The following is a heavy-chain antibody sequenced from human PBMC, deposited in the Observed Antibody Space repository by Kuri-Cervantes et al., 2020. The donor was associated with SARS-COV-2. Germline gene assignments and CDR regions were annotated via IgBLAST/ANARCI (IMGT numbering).Heavy chain of an antibody. Sequence: ASVKVSCKTSGYTFNIYDIHWVRQATGQGLEWMGWMNPNSGITGYAQKLQGRVTMTRDTSRGTAYMELRSLRSDDTAVYYCAYYYDFSEGRFDYWGQGTLVTVSS. CDR2: MNPNSGIT. D-gene: IGHD3-3*01. J-gene: IGHJ4*02. V-gene: IGHV1-8*02. CDR3: AYYYDFSEGRFDY. CDR1: GYTFNIYD.